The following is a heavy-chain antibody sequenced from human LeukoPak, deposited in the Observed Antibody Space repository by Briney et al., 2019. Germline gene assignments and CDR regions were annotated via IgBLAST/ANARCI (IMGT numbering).Heavy chain of an antibody. V-gene: IGHV1-69*01. Sequence: SVKVSCKASGGTFSSYAISWVRQAPGQGLEWMGGIIPIFGAANYAQKFQGRVTITADESTSTAYMELSSLRSEDTAVYYCARDLDLLLMVRGVIHNYGMDVWGQGTTVTVSS. CDR2: IIPIFGAA. J-gene: IGHJ6*02. CDR3: ARDLDLLLMVRGVIHNYGMDV. CDR1: GGTFSSYA. D-gene: IGHD3-10*01.